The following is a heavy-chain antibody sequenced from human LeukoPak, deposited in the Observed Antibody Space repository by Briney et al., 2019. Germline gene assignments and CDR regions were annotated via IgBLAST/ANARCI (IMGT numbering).Heavy chain of an antibody. CDR1: GYTFTSYG. Sequence: ASVKVSSKASGYTFTSYGISWVRQAPGQGLEWMGWISAYNGNTNYAQKLQGRVTMTTDTSTSTAYMELRSLRSDDTAVYYCARWRSYYGSGSYYKGWFDPWGQGTLVTVSS. CDR2: ISAYNGNT. CDR3: ARWRSYYGSGSYYKGWFDP. V-gene: IGHV1-18*01. D-gene: IGHD3-10*01. J-gene: IGHJ5*02.